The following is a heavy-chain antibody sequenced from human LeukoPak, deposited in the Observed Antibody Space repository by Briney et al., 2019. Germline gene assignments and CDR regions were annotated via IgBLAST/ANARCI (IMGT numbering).Heavy chain of an antibody. Sequence: GGSLRLSCAASGFTFSSYAMSWVRQAPGQGLEWVSAISGSGGSTYYADSVKGRFTISRDNSKNTLYLQMNSLRAEDTAVYYCAKDHSGYSSGWPLGYWGQGTLVTVSS. J-gene: IGHJ4*02. V-gene: IGHV3-23*01. CDR1: GFTFSSYA. CDR2: ISGSGGST. D-gene: IGHD6-19*01. CDR3: AKDHSGYSSGWPLGY.